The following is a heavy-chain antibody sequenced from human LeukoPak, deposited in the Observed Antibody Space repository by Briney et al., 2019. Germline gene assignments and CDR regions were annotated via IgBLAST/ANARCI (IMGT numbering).Heavy chain of an antibody. Sequence: GASVKVSCKASGYTFTGYYMHWVRQAPGQGLEWMGWINPNSGGTNYARKFQGRVTMTRDTSISTAYMELSRLRSDDTAVYYCAREGDSCSGGSCYPEGMDVWGQGTTVTVSS. V-gene: IGHV1-2*02. CDR1: GYTFTGYY. D-gene: IGHD2-15*01. CDR3: AREGDSCSGGSCYPEGMDV. CDR2: INPNSGGT. J-gene: IGHJ6*02.